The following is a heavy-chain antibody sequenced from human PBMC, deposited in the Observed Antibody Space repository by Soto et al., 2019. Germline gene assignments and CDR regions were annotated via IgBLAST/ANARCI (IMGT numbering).Heavy chain of an antibody. J-gene: IGHJ1*01. CDR3: ARGLEYFQH. CDR2: IYYSGST. Sequence: SETLSLTCTVSGGSISSSSYYWGWIRQPPGKGLEWSGSIYYSGSTYYNPSLKSRVTISVDTSKNQFSLKVTSVTAADRAVYYCARGLEYFQHWGQGTLVTVSS. V-gene: IGHV4-39*01. CDR1: GGSISSSSYY.